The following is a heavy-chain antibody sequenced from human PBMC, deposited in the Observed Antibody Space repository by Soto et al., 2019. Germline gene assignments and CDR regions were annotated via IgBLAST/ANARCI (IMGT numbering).Heavy chain of an antibody. CDR1: GGSISNAAYS. Sequence: SETLSLTCTVSGGSISNAAYSWSWIRQPPGKGLEWIGYIYPSGMPFHNPSLRSRVTISIDRSNDQFSLNLKSVTAADTAVYYCARERGGYGLFDSWGQGTLVTVSS. CDR2: IYPSGMP. D-gene: IGHD5-18*01. CDR3: ARERGGYGLFDS. V-gene: IGHV4-30-2*01. J-gene: IGHJ4*02.